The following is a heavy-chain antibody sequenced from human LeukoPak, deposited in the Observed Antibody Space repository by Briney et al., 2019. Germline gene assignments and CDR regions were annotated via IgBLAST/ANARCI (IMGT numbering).Heavy chain of an antibody. D-gene: IGHD3-10*01. CDR3: AKDRGGSYYFDY. CDR2: ISGSGGST. CDR1: GFTFSSYS. V-gene: IGHV3-23*01. J-gene: IGHJ4*02. Sequence: GGSLRLSCAASGFTFSSYSMSWVRQAPGKGLEWVSGISGSGGSTYYGDSVKGRFTISRDNSKNTLYLQMNSLRAEDTAVYYCAKDRGGSYYFDYWGQGTLVTVSS.